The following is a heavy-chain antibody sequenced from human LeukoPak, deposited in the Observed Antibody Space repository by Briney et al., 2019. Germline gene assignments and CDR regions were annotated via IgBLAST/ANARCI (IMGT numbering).Heavy chain of an antibody. CDR3: ARRLLGYCSGGSCYSGYFQH. Sequence: KTSETLSLTCAVYGGSFSGYYRSWIRQPPGKGLEWIGEINHSGSTNSNPSLKSRVTVSVDTSKNLFSLKLSSVTAADTAVYYCARRLLGYCSGGSCYSGYFQHWGQGTLVTVSS. J-gene: IGHJ1*01. CDR1: GGSFSGYY. D-gene: IGHD2-15*01. V-gene: IGHV4-34*01. CDR2: INHSGST.